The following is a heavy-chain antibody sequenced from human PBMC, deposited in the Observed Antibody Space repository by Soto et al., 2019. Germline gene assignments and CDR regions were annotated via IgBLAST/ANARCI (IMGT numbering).Heavy chain of an antibody. CDR2: ISHSGSYI. CDR3: ASPRDYCVTTSNCFIAFDI. V-gene: IGHV3-21*01. D-gene: IGHD4-17*01. Sequence: AQLVESGGSLVKPGGSLRLSCAASGFSFGDYIMNWVRQAPGRGLEWVASISHSGSYIFYADSVKGRFTISRDNSRESLYLQINSLRVDDTAIYYCASPRDYCVTTSNCFIAFDIWGQGTRVTVSS. CDR1: GFSFGDYI. J-gene: IGHJ3*02.